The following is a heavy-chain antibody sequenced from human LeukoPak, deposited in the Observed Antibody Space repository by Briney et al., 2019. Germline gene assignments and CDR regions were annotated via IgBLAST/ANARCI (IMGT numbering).Heavy chain of an antibody. CDR2: IYWDDDK. J-gene: IGHJ5*02. V-gene: IGHV2-5*02. CDR3: AHSPDYYDSSGYYYLAERFDP. Sequence: KASGPTLVNPTQTLTLTCTFSGFSLSTSGGVVGWIRQPPTKALECLPLIYWDDDKRYSPSLKSRLTITKDTSKNQVVLTMTNMDPVDTATYYCAHSPDYYDSSGYYYLAERFDPWGQGTLVTVSS. D-gene: IGHD3-22*01. CDR1: GFSLSTSGGV.